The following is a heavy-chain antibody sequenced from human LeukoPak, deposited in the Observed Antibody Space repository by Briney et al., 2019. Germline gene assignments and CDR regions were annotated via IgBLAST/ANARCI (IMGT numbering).Heavy chain of an antibody. CDR2: INPSGGST. CDR1: GYTFTNYY. D-gene: IGHD3-22*01. Sequence: ASVKVSCKASGYTFTNYYIHWVRQAPGQGLEWMGLINPSGGSTNYAQKLQGRVTMTTDTSTSTAYMELRSLRSDDTAVYYCARDPPYYYDSSGYLGYWGQGTLVTVSS. CDR3: ARDPPYYYDSSGYLGY. J-gene: IGHJ4*02. V-gene: IGHV1-46*01.